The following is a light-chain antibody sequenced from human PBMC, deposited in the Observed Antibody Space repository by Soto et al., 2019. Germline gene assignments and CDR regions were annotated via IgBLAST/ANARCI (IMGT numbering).Light chain of an antibody. CDR2: WAS. V-gene: IGKV4-1*01. CDR1: QSVLYSSNNKNY. CDR3: QQYYSTPLP. J-gene: IGKJ4*01. Sequence: DIVMTQSPDSLAVSLGERATINCKSSQSVLYSSNNKNYLAWYQQKPGQPPKLLIYWASTRESGVPDRFSGSGSGTDFTLTISSLQAEDVAVYYCQQYYSTPLPFGGGAKGEIK.